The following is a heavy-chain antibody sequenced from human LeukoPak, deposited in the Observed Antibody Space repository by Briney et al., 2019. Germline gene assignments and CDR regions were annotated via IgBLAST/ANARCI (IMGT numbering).Heavy chain of an antibody. Sequence: ASVKVSCKASGYTFTGYYMHLVRQAPGQGLERMGWINPNSGGTNYAQKFQGRVTMTRDTSISTAYMELSRLRPDDTAVYYCARDKVYGSGSYYYYYYYMDVWGKGTTVTISS. CDR3: ARDKVYGSGSYYYYYYYMDV. V-gene: IGHV1-2*02. CDR1: GYTFTGYY. CDR2: INPNSGGT. D-gene: IGHD3-10*01. J-gene: IGHJ6*03.